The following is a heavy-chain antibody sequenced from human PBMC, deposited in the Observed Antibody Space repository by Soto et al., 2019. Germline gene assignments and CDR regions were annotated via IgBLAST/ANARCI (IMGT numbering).Heavy chain of an antibody. CDR1: GGSISSSSYY. CDR2: IHYGGST. Sequence: SETLSLTCTVSGGSISSSSYYWGWIRQPPGKGLECIGNIHYGGSTYYNPSLMSRVTISVDTSKNQFSLKLSSVTAADSAVYYCARGIGYYFGYWGQGTLVTVSS. D-gene: IGHD5-12*01. J-gene: IGHJ4*02. CDR3: ARGIGYYFGY. V-gene: IGHV4-39*01.